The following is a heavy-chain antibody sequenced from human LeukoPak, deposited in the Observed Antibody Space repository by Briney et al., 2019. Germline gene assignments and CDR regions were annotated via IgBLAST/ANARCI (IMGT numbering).Heavy chain of an antibody. Sequence: PGGSLRLSCAPSGFTFSDYSMSWVRQAPGKGLEGVASISTVSTYTFYGDSVKGRFTISRDNAKNSLYLQMSYLTAEYTAVYYCARDGSGLYLYYYMDVWGKGTTVTVSS. CDR3: ARDGSGLYLYYYMDV. D-gene: IGHD6-25*01. CDR1: GFTFSDYS. CDR2: ISTVSTYT. J-gene: IGHJ6*03. V-gene: IGHV3-21*06.